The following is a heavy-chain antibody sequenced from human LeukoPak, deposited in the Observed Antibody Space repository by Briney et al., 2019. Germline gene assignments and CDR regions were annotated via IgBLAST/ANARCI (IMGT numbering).Heavy chain of an antibody. J-gene: IGHJ6*02. V-gene: IGHV1-69*13. D-gene: IGHD3-10*01. Sequence: ASVKVSCKASGFTFSSYGISWVRQAPGQGLEWMGGIIPIFGTANYAQKFQGRVTITADESTSTAYMELSSLRSEDTAVYYCARDTYYYGSEPDYYYGMDVWGQGTTVTVSS. CDR2: IIPIFGTA. CDR1: GFTFSSYG. CDR3: ARDTYYYGSEPDYYYGMDV.